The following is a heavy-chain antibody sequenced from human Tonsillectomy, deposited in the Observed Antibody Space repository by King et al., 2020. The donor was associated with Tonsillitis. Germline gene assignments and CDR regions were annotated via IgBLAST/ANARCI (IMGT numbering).Heavy chain of an antibody. D-gene: IGHD4-11*01. J-gene: IGHJ6*02. CDR3: AHSMTTGWIRYYYDYGMDV. CDR2: IYWNDDK. Sequence: TLKESGPTLVKPTQTLTLTCTFSGFSLSTSGVGVGWIRQPPGKALEWLALIYWNDDKRYSPSLKSRLTITKDTSKNQVVLTMTNMDPVDTATYYCAHSMTTGWIRYYYDYGMDVWGQGTTVTVSS. CDR1: GFSLSTSGVG. V-gene: IGHV2-5*01.